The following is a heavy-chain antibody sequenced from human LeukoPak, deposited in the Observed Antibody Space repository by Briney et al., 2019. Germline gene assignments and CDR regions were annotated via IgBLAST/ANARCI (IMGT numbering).Heavy chain of an antibody. CDR3: ARDISGVFDY. J-gene: IGHJ4*02. CDR2: IYYSGST. Sequence: SETLSLTCTVSGGSISSYYWSWIRQPPGKGLEWIGSIYYSGSTYYNPSLKSRVTISVDTSKNQFSLKLSSVTAADTAVYYCARDISGVFDYWGQGTLVTVSS. D-gene: IGHD6-25*01. V-gene: IGHV4-59*12. CDR1: GGSISSYY.